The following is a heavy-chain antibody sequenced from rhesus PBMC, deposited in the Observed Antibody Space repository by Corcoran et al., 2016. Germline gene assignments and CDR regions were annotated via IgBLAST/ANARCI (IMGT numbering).Heavy chain of an antibody. J-gene: IGHJ4*01. CDR2: IYGSRTNT. CDR3: ARDSSGWY. V-gene: IGHV4S10*01. D-gene: IGHD6-31*01. CDR1: GGSISDSYR. Sequence: QVQLQESGPGVVKPSETLSLTCAVSGGSISDSYRWSWIRQPPGKGLEWIGYIYGSRTNTNHNPSLKRRVTISKDTSKNQFSLKLSSVTAADTAVYYCARDSSGWYWGQGVLVTVSS.